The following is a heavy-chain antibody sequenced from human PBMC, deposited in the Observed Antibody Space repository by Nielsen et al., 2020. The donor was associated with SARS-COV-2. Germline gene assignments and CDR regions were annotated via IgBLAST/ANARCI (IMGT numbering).Heavy chain of an antibody. CDR1: GISVNTNY. CDR2: LDSGDNT. J-gene: IGHJ4*02. Sequence: GESLKISCAAFGISVNTNYMSWVRQAPGKGLEWVSVLDSGDNTYYTGSVKGRFTVFRDKSKNTMDLQMNSLRADDTAMYYCAKTVSWKWNEFWGQGTLVTVSS. V-gene: IGHV3-53*01. CDR3: AKTVSWKWNEF. D-gene: IGHD1-26*01.